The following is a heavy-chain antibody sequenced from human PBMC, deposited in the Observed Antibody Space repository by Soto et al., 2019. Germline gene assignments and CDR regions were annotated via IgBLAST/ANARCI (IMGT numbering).Heavy chain of an antibody. CDR1: GGSISSSSYY. D-gene: IGHD3-22*01. Sequence: TLSLTCTVSGGSISSSSYYWGWIRQPPGKGLEWIGSIYYSGSTYYNPSLKSRVTISVDTSKNQFSLKLSSVTAADTVVYYCARGSYYDSSGYYGPWGQGTLVTVSS. CDR3: ARGSYYDSSGYYGP. CDR2: IYYSGST. J-gene: IGHJ5*02. V-gene: IGHV4-39*07.